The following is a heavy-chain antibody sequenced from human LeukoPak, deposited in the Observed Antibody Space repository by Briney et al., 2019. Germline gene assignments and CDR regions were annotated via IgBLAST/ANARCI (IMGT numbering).Heavy chain of an antibody. J-gene: IGHJ6*03. CDR3: AKDRCSNGVGCYYYYMDV. CDR1: GFTFTSYL. Sequence: GGSLRLSCAASGFTFTSYLMSWVRQAPGKGLEWVANINQDGSEKYYVDSLKGRFAISRDNAKNSLYLQMNSLRAEDTAVYYCAKDRCSNGVGCYYYYMDVWGKGTTVTISS. V-gene: IGHV3-7*01. CDR2: INQDGSEK. D-gene: IGHD2-8*01.